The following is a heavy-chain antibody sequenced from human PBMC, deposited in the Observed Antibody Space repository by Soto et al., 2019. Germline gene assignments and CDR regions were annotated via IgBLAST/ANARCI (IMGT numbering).Heavy chain of an antibody. V-gene: IGHV4-39*01. J-gene: IGHJ4*02. CDR1: GGSISSTSHS. CDR2: FYYSGST. Sequence: SETLSLTCSVSGGSISSTSHSWGWIRQPPGKALEWIGAFYYSGSTSYSPSLKSRVTISGDTAKNQFSLMLTSVTAADTAVYYCARRTTGGIFDYWGQGTLVTSPQ. CDR3: ARRTTGGIFDY. D-gene: IGHD7-27*01.